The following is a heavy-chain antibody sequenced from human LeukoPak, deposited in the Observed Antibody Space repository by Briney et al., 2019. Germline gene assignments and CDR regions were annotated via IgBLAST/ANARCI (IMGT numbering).Heavy chain of an antibody. D-gene: IGHD6-6*01. CDR1: GGTFSSYA. J-gene: IGHJ5*02. V-gene: IGHV1-69*06. CDR3: ASHSSSFYNWFDP. Sequence: GASVKVSCKASGGTFSSYAISWVRQAPGQGLEWMGGIIPIFGTANYAQKFQGRVTITADKSTSTAYMELSSLRSEDTAVYYCASHSSSFYNWFDPWGQGTLVTVSS. CDR2: IIPIFGTA.